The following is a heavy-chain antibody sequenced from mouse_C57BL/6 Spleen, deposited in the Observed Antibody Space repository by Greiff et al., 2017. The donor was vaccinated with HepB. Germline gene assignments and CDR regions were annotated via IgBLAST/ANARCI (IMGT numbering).Heavy chain of an antibody. J-gene: IGHJ3*01. CDR2: INYDGSST. CDR1: GFTFSDYY. V-gene: IGHV5-16*01. D-gene: IGHD2-3*01. CDR3: ARGHNYDGYSAWFAY. Sequence: EVKVVESEGGLVQPGSSMKLSCTASGFTFSDYYMAWVRQVPEKGLEWVANINYDGSSTYYLDSLKSRFIISRDNAKNILYLQMSSLKSEDTATYYCARGHNYDGYSAWFAYWGQGTLVTVSA.